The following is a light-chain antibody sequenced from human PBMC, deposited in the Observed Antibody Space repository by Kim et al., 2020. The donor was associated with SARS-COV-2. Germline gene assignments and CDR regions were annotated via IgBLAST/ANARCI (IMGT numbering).Light chain of an antibody. V-gene: IGKV3-15*01. CDR2: GAS. Sequence: VSPGERATLSCRASQGVSSTLAWYQQKPGQAPRLLIYGASTRATGIPARFSGSGSGTEFTLTISSLQSEDFAVYYCQQYNNWPPTFGQGTKVDIK. J-gene: IGKJ1*01. CDR1: QGVSST. CDR3: QQYNNWPPT.